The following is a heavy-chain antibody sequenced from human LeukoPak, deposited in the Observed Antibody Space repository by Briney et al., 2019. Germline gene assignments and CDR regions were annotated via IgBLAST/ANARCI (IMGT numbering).Heavy chain of an antibody. CDR2: ISSSSSYI. CDR1: GFTFSSYS. D-gene: IGHD5/OR15-5a*01. V-gene: IGHV3-21*01. Sequence: GGSLRLSRAASGFTFSSYSMNWVRQAPGKGLEWVSSISSSSSYIYYADSVKGRFTISRDNAKNSLYLQMNSLRAEDTAVYYCARARLRGLFRFKFDVFDIWGKGKMVTVSS. CDR3: ARARLRGLFRFKFDVFDI. J-gene: IGHJ3*02.